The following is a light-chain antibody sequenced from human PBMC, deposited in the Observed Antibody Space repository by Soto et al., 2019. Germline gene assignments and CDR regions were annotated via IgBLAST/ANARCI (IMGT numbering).Light chain of an antibody. CDR3: QHYDGSPRT. V-gene: IGKV3-20*01. CDR2: GVF. Sequence: ENVLTQSPGTVSLSPGERATLSCRASQGVTSNHLAWYQQKPGQAPRLLIYGVFNRATGIPARFSGSGSGTDFTLTITRLEPEDSAVYFCQHYDGSPRTFGQGTKLEI. CDR1: QGVTSNH. J-gene: IGKJ2*01.